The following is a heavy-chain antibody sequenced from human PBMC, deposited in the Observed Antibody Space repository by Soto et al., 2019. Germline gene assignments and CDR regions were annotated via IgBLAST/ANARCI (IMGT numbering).Heavy chain of an antibody. Sequence: PSETLSLTCTVAGGSISSYGWSWIRQPPGKGLEWIGYIYYSGSTNYNPSLKSRVTISVDTSKNQFSLKLSSVTAADTAVYYCARDRGRIAAAWGWFDPWGQGTLVTVSS. CDR1: GGSISSYG. CDR2: IYYSGST. J-gene: IGHJ5*02. D-gene: IGHD6-13*01. V-gene: IGHV4-59*01. CDR3: ARDRGRIAAAWGWFDP.